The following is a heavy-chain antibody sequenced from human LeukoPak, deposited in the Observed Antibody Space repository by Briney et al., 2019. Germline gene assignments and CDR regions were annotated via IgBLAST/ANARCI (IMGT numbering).Heavy chain of an antibody. CDR2: LSGSGGST. CDR3: AKGGLWFGRGADY. J-gene: IGHJ4*02. V-gene: IGHV3-23*01. D-gene: IGHD3-10*01. CDR1: GFTFSSYA. Sequence: PGGSLRLSSAASGFTFSSYAMSWVRQAPGKGLEWVSALSGSGGSTYYADSVKGRFTISRDNSKNTLYLQMNSLRAEDTAVYYCAKGGLWFGRGADYWGQGTLVTVSS.